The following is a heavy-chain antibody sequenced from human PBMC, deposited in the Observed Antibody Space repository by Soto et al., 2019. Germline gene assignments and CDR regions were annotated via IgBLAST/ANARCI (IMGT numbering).Heavy chain of an antibody. CDR1: GFTFSSYA. V-gene: IGHV3-23*01. Sequence: LRLSCAASGFTFSSYAMSWVRQAPGKGLEWVSSINTDGATYYADSAKGRFTISRDNSKDTLYLQMDSLRAEDTAIYHCAKNYYFDQWAQGTLVTV. CDR2: INTDGAT. CDR3: AKNYYFDQ. J-gene: IGHJ4*02. D-gene: IGHD3-10*01.